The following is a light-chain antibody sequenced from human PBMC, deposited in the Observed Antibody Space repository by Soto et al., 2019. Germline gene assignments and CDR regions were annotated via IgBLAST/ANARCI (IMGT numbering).Light chain of an antibody. J-gene: IGKJ5*01. CDR3: QQYENLPT. CDR1: QHINNY. Sequence: DIQMTQSPSSLSASVGDRVTITCQASQHINNYLNWYQQKPGRAPKLLIYDASNLEAGVPSRFRGSGAGTDFTFTSSRLQPEDIETYYWQQYENLPTFGQGTRLEIK. CDR2: DAS. V-gene: IGKV1-33*01.